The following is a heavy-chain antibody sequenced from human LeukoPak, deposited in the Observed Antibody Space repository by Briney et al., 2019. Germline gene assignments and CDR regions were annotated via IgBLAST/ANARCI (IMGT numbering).Heavy chain of an antibody. CDR1: GGSISSGGYS. CDR2: IYYSGST. CDR3: ARRPRGGWHSSSFNYFDY. V-gene: IGHV4-30-2*03. J-gene: IGHJ4*02. Sequence: SETLSLTCAVSGGSISSGGYSWSWIRQPPGKGLEWIGYIYYSGSTYYNPSLKSRVTISVDTSKNQFSLKLSSVTAADTAVYYCARRPRGGWHSSSFNYFDYWGQGTLVTVSS. D-gene: IGHD6-6*01.